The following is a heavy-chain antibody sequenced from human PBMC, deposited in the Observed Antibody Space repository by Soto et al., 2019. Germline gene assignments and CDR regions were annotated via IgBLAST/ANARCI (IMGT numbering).Heavy chain of an antibody. D-gene: IGHD1-26*01. J-gene: IGHJ4*02. CDR3: AKESTVGSPGDYFDS. CDR1: GFTFSSYD. CDR2: IGVYANT. V-gene: IGHV3-23*01. Sequence: EVQLLESGGGLVQPGGSLRLSCAASGFTFSSYDMNWVRQAPGKGLEWVSAIGVYANTYYADSVKGRFTISRDDSKKTVYLQLNSLRVDDTAVYYCAKESTVGSPGDYFDSWGQGTLVTVSS.